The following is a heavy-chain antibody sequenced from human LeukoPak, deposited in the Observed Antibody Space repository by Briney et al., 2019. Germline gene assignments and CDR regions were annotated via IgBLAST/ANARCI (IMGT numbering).Heavy chain of an antibody. Sequence: ASVKVSCKASGYTFTSYGISWVRQAPGQGLEWMGWISAYNGNTNYAQKLQGRVTMTTDTSTSTAYMELRSLRSDDTAVYYCARVVAGSGYYPGRTYYYYYYMDVWGKGTTVTISS. D-gene: IGHD3-22*01. CDR3: ARVVAGSGYYPGRTYYYYYYMDV. CDR2: ISAYNGNT. CDR1: GYTFTSYG. J-gene: IGHJ6*03. V-gene: IGHV1-18*01.